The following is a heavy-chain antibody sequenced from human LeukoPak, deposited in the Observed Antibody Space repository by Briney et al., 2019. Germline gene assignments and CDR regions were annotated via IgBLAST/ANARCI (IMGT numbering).Heavy chain of an antibody. J-gene: IGHJ6*02. CDR3: ARELTPRGYSGYDWPLHYYYGMDV. CDR1: GYTFTSYY. Sequence: RGASLKVSCKASGYTFTSYYMHWVRQAPGQGLEWMGIINPSGGGTSYAQKFQGRITMTRDTSTSTVYMELSSLRSEDTAVYYCARELTPRGYSGYDWPLHYYYGMDVWGQGTTVTVSS. CDR2: INPSGGGT. V-gene: IGHV1-46*01. D-gene: IGHD5-12*01.